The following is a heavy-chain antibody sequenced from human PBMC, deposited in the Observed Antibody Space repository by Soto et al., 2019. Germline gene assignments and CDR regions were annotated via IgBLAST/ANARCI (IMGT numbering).Heavy chain of an antibody. V-gene: IGHV3-33*01. CDR2: IWYDGSNK. CDR3: ARARRSSEGFNWIDP. CDR1: GFTFSSYG. J-gene: IGHJ5*02. Sequence: GGSLRLSCTASGFTFSSYGMHWVRQAPGKGLEWVAVIWYDGSNKYYADSVKGRFTISRDNSKNTLYLQLNSLRAEDTAIYYCARARRSSEGFNWIDPWGQGTLVTVSS. D-gene: IGHD6-6*01.